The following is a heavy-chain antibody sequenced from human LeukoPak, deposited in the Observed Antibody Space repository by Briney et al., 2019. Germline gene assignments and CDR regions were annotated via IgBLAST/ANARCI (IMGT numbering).Heavy chain of an antibody. D-gene: IGHD3-3*01. J-gene: IGHJ3*02. CDR2: IYYSGST. V-gene: IGHV4-39*01. CDR3: ASTTAPITIFGVVPPPDAFDI. CDR1: GGSISSSSYY. Sequence: KASETLSLTCTVPGGSISSSSYYWGWIRQPPGKGLEWIGSIYYSGSTYYNPSLKSRVTISVDTSKNQFSLKLSSVTAADTAVYYCASTTAPITIFGVVPPPDAFDIWGQGTMVTVSP.